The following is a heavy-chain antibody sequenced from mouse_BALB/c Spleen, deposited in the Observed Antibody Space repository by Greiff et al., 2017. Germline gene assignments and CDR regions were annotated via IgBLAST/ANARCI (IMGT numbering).Heavy chain of an antibody. CDR2: ISYSGST. V-gene: IGHV3-2*02. CDR3: ARDGYYVIAY. Sequence: DVHLVESGSGLVKPSQSLSLTCTVTGYSITSDYAWNWIRQFPGNKLEWMGYISYSGSTSYNPSLKSRISITRDTSKNQFFLQLNSVTTEDTATYYCARDGYYVIAYWGQGTLVTVSA. CDR1: GYSITSDYA. J-gene: IGHJ3*01. D-gene: IGHD2-3*01.